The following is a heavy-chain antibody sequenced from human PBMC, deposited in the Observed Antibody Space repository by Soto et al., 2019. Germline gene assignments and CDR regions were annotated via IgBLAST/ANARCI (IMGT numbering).Heavy chain of an antibody. CDR3: ARRSSGWYFDY. D-gene: IGHD6-13*01. Sequence: EVQLLESGGGLVQPGGSLRLYCAASGFTFSSYAMNWVRQAPGKGLEWVSVISGSGDSTYYADSVKGRFTISRDNSKNTLYLQMNSLRAEDTAVYCCARRSSGWYFDYWGQGTLVTVSS. V-gene: IGHV3-23*01. CDR2: ISGSGDST. J-gene: IGHJ4*02. CDR1: GFTFSSYA.